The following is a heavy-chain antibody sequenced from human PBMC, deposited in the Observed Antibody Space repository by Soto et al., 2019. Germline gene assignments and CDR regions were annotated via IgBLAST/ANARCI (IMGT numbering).Heavy chain of an antibody. CDR1: GGTFSSYT. J-gene: IGHJ4*02. V-gene: IGHV1-69*02. CDR2: IIPILGIA. CDR3: ARGYLVTAATVAYYFDY. D-gene: IGHD2-2*01. Sequence: GASVKVSCKASGGTFSSYTISWVRQAPGQGLEWMGRIIPILGIANYAQKFQGRVTITADKSTSTAYMELGSLRSEDTAVYYCARGYLVTAATVAYYFDYWGQGTLVTVSS.